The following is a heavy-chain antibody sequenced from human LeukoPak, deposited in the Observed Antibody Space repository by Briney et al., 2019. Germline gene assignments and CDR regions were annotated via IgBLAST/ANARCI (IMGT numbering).Heavy chain of an antibody. CDR3: AKDPYSSSYIAFDI. CDR1: GFTFSSYW. D-gene: IGHD6-6*01. J-gene: IGHJ3*02. CDR2: IKQDGSEK. V-gene: IGHV3-7*03. Sequence: GGSLRLSCAASGFTFSSYWMSWVRQAPGKGLEWVANIKQDGSEKYYVDSVKGRFTISRDNAKNSLYLQMNSLRAEDTAVYYCAKDPYSSSYIAFDIWGQGTMVTASS.